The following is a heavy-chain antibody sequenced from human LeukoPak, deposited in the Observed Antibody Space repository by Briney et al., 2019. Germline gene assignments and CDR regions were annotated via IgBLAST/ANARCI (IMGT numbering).Heavy chain of an antibody. CDR1: GYXFTGYY. Sequence: ASVKVSCMASGYXFTGYYIHWVRQAPGQGLEWMGWINPNSGGTNSAQKFQGRVTMTRDTSISTAYMELSRLTSDDTAVYYCARHPYSGSYHFDYWGQGTLVTVSS. J-gene: IGHJ4*02. CDR3: ARHPYSGSYHFDY. V-gene: IGHV1-2*02. CDR2: INPNSGGT. D-gene: IGHD1-26*01.